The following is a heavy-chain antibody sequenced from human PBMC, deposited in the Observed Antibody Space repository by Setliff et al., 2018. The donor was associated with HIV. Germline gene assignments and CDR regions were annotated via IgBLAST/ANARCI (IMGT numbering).Heavy chain of an antibody. V-gene: IGHV4-4*07. CDR2: IYDSGST. D-gene: IGHD3-22*01. CDR3: ARDRLTYYFDY. CDR1: GGSISGFY. J-gene: IGHJ4*02. Sequence: PSETLSLTCTVSGGSISGFYWNWIRQSAGKGLQWIGRIYDSGSTKYNPSLKSRVTMSLDTSKNQFSLNLDSVTAADTAVFYCARDRLTYYFDYWGQGILVTVSS.